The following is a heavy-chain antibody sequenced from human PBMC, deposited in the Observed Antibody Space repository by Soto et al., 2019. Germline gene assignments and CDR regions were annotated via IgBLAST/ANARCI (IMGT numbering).Heavy chain of an antibody. CDR3: AHTLVAGLGYYFDY. Sequence: SGPTLVNPTQTLTLTCTFSGFSLSTTRVGVGWIRQPPGKALEWLALIYWDDDKRYSPFLKSRLTITKDTSKNQVVLTMTNMDPMDTATYFCAHTLVAGLGYYFDYWGQGTLVTVSS. V-gene: IGHV2-5*02. J-gene: IGHJ4*02. CDR2: IYWDDDK. CDR1: GFSLSTTRVG. D-gene: IGHD6-19*01.